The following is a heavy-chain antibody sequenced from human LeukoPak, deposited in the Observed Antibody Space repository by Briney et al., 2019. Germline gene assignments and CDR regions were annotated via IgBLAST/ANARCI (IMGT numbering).Heavy chain of an antibody. CDR1: GGSISSSSYY. Sequence: SETLSVTCTVSGGSISSSSYYWGWIRQPPGKGLEWIGSIYYSGSTYYNPSLKSRATISVDTSKNQFSLKLSSVTAEDTAVYYCARVAPTTYNWFDPWGQGTLVTVSS. CDR3: ARVAPTTYNWFDP. CDR2: IYYSGST. V-gene: IGHV4-39*07. D-gene: IGHD1-26*01. J-gene: IGHJ5*02.